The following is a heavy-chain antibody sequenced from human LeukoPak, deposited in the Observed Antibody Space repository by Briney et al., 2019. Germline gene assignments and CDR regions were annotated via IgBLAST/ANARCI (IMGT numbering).Heavy chain of an antibody. Sequence: PGGSLRLSCAASGFTFSSYAMHWVRQAPGKGMEWVAVISYDGSNKYYADSAKDRFTISRDNSKNTLYLQMNSLRAEDHAVYYCARDSLIVVVPAFDYWGQGTLVTVSS. CDR2: ISYDGSNK. CDR3: ARDSLIVVVPAFDY. CDR1: GFTFSSYA. J-gene: IGHJ4*02. V-gene: IGHV3-30*04. D-gene: IGHD2-2*01.